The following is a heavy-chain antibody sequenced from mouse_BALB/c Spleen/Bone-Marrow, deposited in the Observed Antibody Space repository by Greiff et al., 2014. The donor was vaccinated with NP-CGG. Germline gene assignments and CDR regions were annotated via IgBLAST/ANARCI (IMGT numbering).Heavy chain of an antibody. Sequence: EVHLVESGPELVKPGASVKMSCKASGYTFTAYVMHWVKQKPGQGLEWIGYINPYNDGTKYNEMFKGKATLTSDKSSSTAYMELSSLTSEDSAVYYCAREGGLRRGDYYAMDYWGQGTSVTVSS. CDR1: GYTFTAYV. V-gene: IGHV1-14*01. CDR3: AREGGLRRGDYYAMDY. D-gene: IGHD2-4*01. CDR2: INPYNDGT. J-gene: IGHJ4*01.